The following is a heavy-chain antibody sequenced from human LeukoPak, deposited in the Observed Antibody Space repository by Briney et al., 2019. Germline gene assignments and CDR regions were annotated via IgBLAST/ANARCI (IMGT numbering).Heavy chain of an antibody. CDR2: INPGGGST. Sequence: ASVKVSCKASGYTFTSYYIHWVRQALGQGLEWMGIINPGGGSTSYAQNFQGRVTMTRDTSTSTVYMGLSSLRSEDTAIYYCARGGDNSYFDYWGQGTLVTVSS. CDR3: ARGGDNSYFDY. D-gene: IGHD4-23*01. V-gene: IGHV1-46*01. CDR1: GYTFTSYY. J-gene: IGHJ4*02.